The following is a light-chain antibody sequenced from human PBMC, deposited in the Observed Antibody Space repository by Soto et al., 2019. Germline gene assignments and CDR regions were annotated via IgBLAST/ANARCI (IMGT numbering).Light chain of an antibody. V-gene: IGKV3-15*01. J-gene: IGKJ4*01. CDR2: GAS. Sequence: EIVMTQSPATLSVSPGERATLSCRASQSVSSNLAWYQQKPGQAPRLLIYGASTRATGIPARFSGSGSGTEFTLTISSLQSEDFAVYYCQQYNNWPEGTTFGGGTKVEIK. CDR1: QSVSSN. CDR3: QQYNNWPEGTT.